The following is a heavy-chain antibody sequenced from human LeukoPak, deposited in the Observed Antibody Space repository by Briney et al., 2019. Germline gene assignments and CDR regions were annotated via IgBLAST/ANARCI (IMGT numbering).Heavy chain of an antibody. CDR1: GGXTSSSY. Sequence: PSETLSLTCTVSGGXTSSSYWSWIRHPPGKELEWIGYIYYSGSTNYNPSLKSRVTISVDTTKNQFSLKLSSVTAADTAVYYCARGRFGWFDPWGQGTLVTVSS. J-gene: IGHJ5*02. V-gene: IGHV4-59*01. D-gene: IGHD3-16*01. CDR3: ARGRFGWFDP. CDR2: IYYSGST.